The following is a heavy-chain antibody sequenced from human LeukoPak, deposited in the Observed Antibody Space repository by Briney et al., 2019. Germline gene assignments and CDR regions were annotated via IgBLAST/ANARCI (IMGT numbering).Heavy chain of an antibody. Sequence: PGGSLRLSCAASGFTFSSYSMNWVRQAPGKGLEWVSSISSSSSYIYYADSVKGRFTISRDNAKNSLYLQMNSLRAEDTAVYYCARDRVSLNYFDYWGQGTLVTVSS. J-gene: IGHJ4*02. CDR2: ISSSSSYI. D-gene: IGHD6-13*01. CDR1: GFTFSSYS. CDR3: ARDRVSLNYFDY. V-gene: IGHV3-21*01.